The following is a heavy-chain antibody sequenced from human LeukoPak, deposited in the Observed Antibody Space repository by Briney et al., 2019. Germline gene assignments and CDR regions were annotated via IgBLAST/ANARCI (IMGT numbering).Heavy chain of an antibody. CDR2: ISPNSGGT. Sequence: GASLKVSCKASGYTFTGYYIHWVRQAPGQGLEWMGWISPNSGGTNYAQKFQGRVTMTRDTSISTAYMELSRLRSDDTAVYYCASARKRSSARREDYYYMDVWGKGTTVTISS. D-gene: IGHD3-10*01. V-gene: IGHV1-2*02. CDR1: GYTFTGYY. J-gene: IGHJ6*03. CDR3: ASARKRSSARREDYYYMDV.